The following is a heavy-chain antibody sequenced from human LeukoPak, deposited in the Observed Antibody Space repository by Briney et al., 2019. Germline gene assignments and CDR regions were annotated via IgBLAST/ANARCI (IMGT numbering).Heavy chain of an antibody. CDR3: ARDRYGDYPYFDY. Sequence: ASVKVSCNASGYTFSSYYVHWVRQAPGQGLEWMGMIIPSDGFTSYAQKFQGRVTMTRDMSTSTVYMELSSLRSDDTAVYYCARDRYGDYPYFDYWGQGTLVTVSS. CDR2: IIPSDGFT. CDR1: GYTFSSYY. D-gene: IGHD4-17*01. V-gene: IGHV1-46*01. J-gene: IGHJ4*02.